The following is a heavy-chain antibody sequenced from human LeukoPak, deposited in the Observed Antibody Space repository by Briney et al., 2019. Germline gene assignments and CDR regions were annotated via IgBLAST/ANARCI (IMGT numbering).Heavy chain of an antibody. J-gene: IGHJ6*02. CDR1: GGSISSFH. CDR2: NRNTGST. Sequence: SETLSLTCTVPGGSISSFHWSWIRQPPGRGLEWIGFNRNTGSTNYNPSLNSRVTILVDTSKNQFYLKLSSVTAADTAVYYCARHVHCSGGSCYRYGMDVWGQGTTVTVSS. CDR3: ARHVHCSGGSCYRYGMDV. D-gene: IGHD2-15*01. V-gene: IGHV4-59*08.